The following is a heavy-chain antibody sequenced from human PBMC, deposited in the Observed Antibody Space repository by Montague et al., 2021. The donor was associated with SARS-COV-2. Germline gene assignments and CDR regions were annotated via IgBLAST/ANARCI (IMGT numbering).Heavy chain of an antibody. CDR1: GDSISIYY. D-gene: IGHD6-19*01. J-gene: IGHJ4*02. Sequence: SETLSLTCTVSGDSISIYYWSWIRQPPGKGLEWIGYVYYSGSTNYNPSLKSRVTISVDTPKNQFSLKLMSVTAAVTAVYYCARGERGAWYNHYFDYWGQGALVTVSS. CDR3: ARGERGAWYNHYFDY. CDR2: VYYSGST. V-gene: IGHV4-59*13.